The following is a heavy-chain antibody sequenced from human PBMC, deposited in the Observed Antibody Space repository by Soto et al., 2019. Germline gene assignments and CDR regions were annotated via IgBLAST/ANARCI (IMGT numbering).Heavy chain of an antibody. Sequence: PSETLSLTCAVSGGSISSGGYSWSWIRQPPGKGLEWIGYIYHSGSTYYNPSLKSRVTISVDRSKNQFSLKLSSVTAADTAVYYCAGRAARQNFDYWGQGTLVTVSS. V-gene: IGHV4-30-2*01. CDR2: IYHSGST. J-gene: IGHJ4*02. D-gene: IGHD6-13*01. CDR3: AGRAARQNFDY. CDR1: GGSISSGGYS.